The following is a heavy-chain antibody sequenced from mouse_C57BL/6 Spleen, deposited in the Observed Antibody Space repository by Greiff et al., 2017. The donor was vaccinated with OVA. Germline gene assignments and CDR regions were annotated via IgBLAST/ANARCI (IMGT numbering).Heavy chain of an antibody. Sequence: DVLLVESGGGLVQPKGSLKLSCAASGFSFNTYAMNWVRQAPGKGLEWVARISRKSNNSASYYADSVKDRFTISRDESESILNLQMNNMKTEDAAMYYCGRRGYGSSYGYFDVWGTGTTVTVSS. CDR3: GRRGYGSSYGYFDV. D-gene: IGHD1-1*01. V-gene: IGHV10-1*01. J-gene: IGHJ1*03. CDR2: ISRKSNNSAS. CDR1: GFSFNTYA.